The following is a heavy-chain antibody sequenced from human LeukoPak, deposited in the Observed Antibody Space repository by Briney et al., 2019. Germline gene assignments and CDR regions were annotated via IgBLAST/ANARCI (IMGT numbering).Heavy chain of an antibody. CDR2: IIPIFGTA. D-gene: IGHD3-22*01. CDR3: ARLDYDSSGYYEVNY. Sequence: GASVKVSCKASGGTFSSYAISWVRQAPGQGLEWMGGIIPIFGTANYAQKFQGRVTITADESTSTAYMELSSLRSEDTAVYYCARLDYDSSGYYEVNYWGQGTLVTVSS. J-gene: IGHJ4*02. CDR1: GGTFSSYA. V-gene: IGHV1-69*01.